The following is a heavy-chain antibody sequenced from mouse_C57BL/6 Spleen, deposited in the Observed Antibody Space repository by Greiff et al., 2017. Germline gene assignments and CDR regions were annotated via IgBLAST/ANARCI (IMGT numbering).Heavy chain of an antibody. J-gene: IGHJ4*01. V-gene: IGHV1-7*01. Sequence: QVQLQQSGAELAKPGASVKLSCKASGYTFTSYWMHWVKQRPGQGLEWIGYINPSSGYTKYNQTFKDKATLTADKSSSTAYMQLSSLTYEDSAVYYCASGATTVVAHYYAMDYWGQGTSVTVSS. CDR3: ASGATTVVAHYYAMDY. CDR2: INPSSGYT. CDR1: GYTFTSYW. D-gene: IGHD1-1*01.